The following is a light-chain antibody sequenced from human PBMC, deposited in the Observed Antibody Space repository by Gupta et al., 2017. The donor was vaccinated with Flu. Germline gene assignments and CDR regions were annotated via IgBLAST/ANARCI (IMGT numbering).Light chain of an antibody. Sequence: GEIATLSCRASQSVSSNLAWYQQKPGQAPRLLIYGASTRATGIPARFSGSGSGTEFTLTISSLQSEDFAVYYCQQYNNWPYTFGQWTKLEIK. CDR1: QSVSSN. CDR3: QQYNNWPYT. J-gene: IGKJ2*01. CDR2: GAS. V-gene: IGKV3-15*01.